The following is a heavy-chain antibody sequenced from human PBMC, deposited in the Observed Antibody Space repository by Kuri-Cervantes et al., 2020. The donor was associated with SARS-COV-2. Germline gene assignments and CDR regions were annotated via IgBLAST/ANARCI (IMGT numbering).Heavy chain of an antibody. D-gene: IGHD2-15*01. Sequence: GESLKISCAASGFTFSGHWIHWVRQAPGKGLVWVSRINPDGSYTNNADSVKGRFTLSRDNAKNMLFLQMNSLRAEDTAVYYCAVCSGGSCFYARQFDYWGQGTLVTVSS. CDR3: AVCSGGSCFYARQFDY. CDR1: GFTFSGHW. V-gene: IGHV3-74*01. J-gene: IGHJ4*02. CDR2: INPDGSYT.